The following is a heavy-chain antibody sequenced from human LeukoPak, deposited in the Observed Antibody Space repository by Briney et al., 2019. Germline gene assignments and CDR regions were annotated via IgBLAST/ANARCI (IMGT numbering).Heavy chain of an antibody. V-gene: IGHV3-23*01. D-gene: IGHD3-10*01. CDR2: ISGSGGRT. CDR1: GFTFSSYW. Sequence: PGGSLRLSCAASGFTFSSYWMSWVRQAPGKGLEWVSGISGSGGRTYYADSVKGRFTISRDNSRNTVYLQMTSLRAEDTAVYYCASRGHVGSGTYSPYDYWGQGTLVTVSS. J-gene: IGHJ4*02. CDR3: ASRGHVGSGTYSPYDY.